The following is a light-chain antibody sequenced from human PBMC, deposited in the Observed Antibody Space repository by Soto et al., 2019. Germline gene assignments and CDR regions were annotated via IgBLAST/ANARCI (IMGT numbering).Light chain of an antibody. CDR3: QQYNSYST. CDR1: QSISSW. Sequence: DIQMTQSHSTLSASVGDRVTITCRDSQSISSWLAWYQQKPGKAPKLLIYKASTLKSGVPSRFSGSGSGTEFTLTISSLQPDDFAPYYCQQYNSYSTFGQVTKVDIK. CDR2: KAS. V-gene: IGKV1-5*03. J-gene: IGKJ1*01.